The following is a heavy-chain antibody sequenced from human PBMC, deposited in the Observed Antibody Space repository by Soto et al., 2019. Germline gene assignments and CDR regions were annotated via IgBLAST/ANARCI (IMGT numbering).Heavy chain of an antibody. D-gene: IGHD1-7*01. J-gene: IGHJ3*02. Sequence: GGSLRLSCAVSGFTFSTYSMSWVRQAPGKGLEWVAHITGSGGTTYYADSVKGRFTISRDTSGNTLYLQMNSLRAEDTALYYCAKCMQTYWNYDAHHIWGQGTMVTVSS. CDR3: AKCMQTYWNYDAHHI. V-gene: IGHV3-23*01. CDR2: ITGSGGTT. CDR1: GFTFSTYS.